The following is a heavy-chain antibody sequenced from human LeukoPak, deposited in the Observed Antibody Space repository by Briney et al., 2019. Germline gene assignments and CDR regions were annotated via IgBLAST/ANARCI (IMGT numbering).Heavy chain of an antibody. V-gene: IGHV4-61*02. CDR1: GGSISSGSYY. CDR3: ARETRPTNFDY. CDR2: IYTSGST. J-gene: IGHJ4*02. Sequence: SETLSVTCTVSGGSISSGSYYWSWIRQPAGKGLEWIGRIYTSGSTNYNPSLKSRVTISVDTSKNQFSLKLSSVTAADTAVYYCARETRPTNFDYWGQGTLVTVSS.